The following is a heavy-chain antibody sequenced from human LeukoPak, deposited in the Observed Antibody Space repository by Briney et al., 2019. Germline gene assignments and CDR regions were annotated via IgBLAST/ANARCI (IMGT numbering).Heavy chain of an antibody. CDR2: IYTSGST. CDR3: ARKGLYVPLDY. D-gene: IGHD3-16*01. CDR1: GGPISSNSYY. Sequence: PSQTLSLTCTVSGGPISSNSYYWSWIRQPAGKGLEWIGRIYTSGSTNYNPSLKSRVTISVDTSKSQFSLKLSSVTAADTAVYYCARKGLYVPLDYWGQGTLVTVSS. J-gene: IGHJ4*02. V-gene: IGHV4-61*02.